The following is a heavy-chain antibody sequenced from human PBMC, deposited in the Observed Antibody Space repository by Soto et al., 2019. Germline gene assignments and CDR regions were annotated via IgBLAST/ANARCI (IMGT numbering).Heavy chain of an antibody. Sequence: GGSLRLSCAASGFTFSSYGMHWVRQAPGKGLEWVAVIWYDGSNKYYADSVKGRFTISRDNSKNTLYLQMNSLRAEDTAVYYCARSEFTFIAAAGPFDYWGQGTLVTVSS. V-gene: IGHV3-33*01. J-gene: IGHJ4*02. CDR3: ARSEFTFIAAAGPFDY. CDR2: IWYDGSNK. CDR1: GFTFSSYG. D-gene: IGHD6-13*01.